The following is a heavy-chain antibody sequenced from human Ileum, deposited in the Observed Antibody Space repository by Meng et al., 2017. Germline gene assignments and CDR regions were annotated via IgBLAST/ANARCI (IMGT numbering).Heavy chain of an antibody. Sequence: QQQLPRPGPNLLKPSDTLSLTSTVSVGSVSSGSYSWNLIRQPPGKGPEWIDYIYYTGSTNYNPSLKSRVIISADTSKNQFSLKLSSVTAADTAVYYCARAETALDYWGQGTLVTVSS. D-gene: IGHD5-18*01. CDR1: VGSVSSGSYS. CDR3: ARAETALDY. V-gene: IGHV4-61*01. J-gene: IGHJ4*02. CDR2: IYYTGST.